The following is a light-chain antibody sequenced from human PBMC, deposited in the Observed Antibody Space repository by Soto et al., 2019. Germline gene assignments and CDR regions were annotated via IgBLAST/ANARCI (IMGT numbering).Light chain of an antibody. CDR2: AAS. Sequence: DVQLTHSPSFLSASVGYRVTIAFRTSQGISSYLAWYQQKPGKAPKLLIYAASTLQSGVPSRFSGSGSGTEFTLTISSLQPEDFATYYCQQLNSYPKTFGQGARLEIK. CDR3: QQLNSYPKT. CDR1: QGISSY. V-gene: IGKV1-9*01. J-gene: IGKJ5*01.